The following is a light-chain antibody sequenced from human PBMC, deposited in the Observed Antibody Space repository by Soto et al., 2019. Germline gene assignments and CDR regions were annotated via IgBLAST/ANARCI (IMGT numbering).Light chain of an antibody. J-gene: IGKJ5*01. CDR3: QQSYSAPIT. CDR1: QSINIY. CDR2: AAS. Sequence: IQMTQSPSSLSASVGDRVTITCRASQSINIYLSWYQRKPGKAPKLLIYAASTLQSGVPSRFSGSGSGTDFTLTISSLQPEDFATYYCQQSYSAPITFGQGTRLEIK. V-gene: IGKV1-39*01.